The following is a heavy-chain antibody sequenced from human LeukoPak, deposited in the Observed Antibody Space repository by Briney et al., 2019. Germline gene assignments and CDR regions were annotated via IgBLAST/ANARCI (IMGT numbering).Heavy chain of an antibody. CDR2: ISSSSSTI. CDR1: GFTFSSYA. V-gene: IGHV3-48*04. D-gene: IGHD3-22*01. CDR3: ARAATTYYYDTSGYY. J-gene: IGHJ4*02. Sequence: GGSLRLSCAASGFTFSSYAMNWVRQAPGKGLEWVSYISSSSSTIYYADSVKGRFTISRDNAKNSLYLQMNSLRAEDTAVYYCARAATTYYYDTSGYYWGQGTLVTVSS.